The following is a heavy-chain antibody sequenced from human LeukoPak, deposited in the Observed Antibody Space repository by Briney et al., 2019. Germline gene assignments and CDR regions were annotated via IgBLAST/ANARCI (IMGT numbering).Heavy chain of an antibody. CDR3: ARGNYGDGGPIYYYYYYYMDV. Sequence: GGSLRLSYAASGFTFDDYGMSWVRQAPGKGLEWVSGINWNGGSTGYADSVKGRFTISRDNAKNSLYLQMNSLRAEDTALYYCARGNYGDGGPIYYYYYYYMDVWGKGTTVTVSS. D-gene: IGHD4-17*01. CDR2: INWNGGST. CDR1: GFTFDDYG. J-gene: IGHJ6*03. V-gene: IGHV3-20*03.